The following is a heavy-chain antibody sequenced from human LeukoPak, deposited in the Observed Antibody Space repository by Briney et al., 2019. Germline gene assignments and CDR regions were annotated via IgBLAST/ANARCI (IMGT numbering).Heavy chain of an antibody. CDR2: ICYSGST. D-gene: IGHD3-22*01. V-gene: IGHV4-59*01. J-gene: IGHJ4*02. Sequence: SETLSLTCTVSGGSICPYYWSWIREPPGKGVEWIGYICYSGSTNYNPSLKSRVTISLDTSKNQFSLKLSSVTAADTAVYHCARSTWLLDKWGQGTLVTVSS. CDR1: GGSICPYY. CDR3: ARSTWLLDK.